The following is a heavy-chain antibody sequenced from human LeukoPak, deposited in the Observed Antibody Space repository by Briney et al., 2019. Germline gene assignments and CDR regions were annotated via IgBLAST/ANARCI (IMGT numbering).Heavy chain of an antibody. CDR1: GYTFTSYD. V-gene: IGHV1-8*01. J-gene: IGHJ4*02. CDR3: ARGSYDYSTWGVDY. Sequence: ASVKVSCKASGYTFTSYDINWVRQATGQGLEWMGWMNPNSGNTGYAQKFQGRVTMIRNTSISTAYMELSSLRSEDTAVHYCARGSYDYSTWGVDYWGQGTLVTVSS. D-gene: IGHD4-11*01. CDR2: MNPNSGNT.